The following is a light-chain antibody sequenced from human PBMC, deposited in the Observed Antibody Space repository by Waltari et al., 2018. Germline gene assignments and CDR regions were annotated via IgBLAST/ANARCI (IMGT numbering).Light chain of an antibody. CDR2: DVS. V-gene: IGLV2-14*03. Sequence: QSALTQPASVSGSPGQSIAISCPGTSSDVGGYNYVSWYQQHPGKAPKLMIYDVSNRPSGVSNRFSGSKSGNTASLTISGLQAEDEADYYCSSYTTSGTLFGTGTKATVL. CDR3: SSYTTSGTL. J-gene: IGLJ1*01. CDR1: SSDVGGYNY.